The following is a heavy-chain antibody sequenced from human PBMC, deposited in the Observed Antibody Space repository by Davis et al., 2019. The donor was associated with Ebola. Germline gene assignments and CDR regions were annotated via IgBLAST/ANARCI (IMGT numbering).Heavy chain of an antibody. V-gene: IGHV3-23*01. CDR2: ISGSGGST. CDR3: ARVDSSAWSNRPYWFFDF. J-gene: IGHJ2*01. Sequence: GESLKISCAASGFTFSSYAMSWVRQAPGKGLEWVSAISGSGGSTYYADSVKGRFTVSRDNSKSTLFLEMTSLRVEDTAVYFCARVDSSAWSNRPYWFFDFWGRGALVTVSS. CDR1: GFTFSSYA. D-gene: IGHD6-19*01.